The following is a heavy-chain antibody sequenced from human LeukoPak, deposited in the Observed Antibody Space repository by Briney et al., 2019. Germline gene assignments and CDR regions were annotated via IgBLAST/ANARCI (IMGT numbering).Heavy chain of an antibody. CDR3: ARRQGYSRPGGYYYYYMDV. CDR2: INHSGST. D-gene: IGHD6-13*01. J-gene: IGHJ6*03. Sequence: GSLRLSCAASGFTFDDYGMSWVRQPPGKGLEWIGEINHSGSTNYNPSLKSRVTISVDTSKNQFSLKLSSVTAADTAVYYCARRQGYSRPGGYYYYYMDVWGKGTTVTISS. CDR1: GFTFDDYG. V-gene: IGHV4-34*01.